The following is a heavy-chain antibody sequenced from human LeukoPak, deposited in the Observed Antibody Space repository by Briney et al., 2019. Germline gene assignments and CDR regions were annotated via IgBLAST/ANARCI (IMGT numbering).Heavy chain of an antibody. CDR2: ISGSGGST. Sequence: GGSLRLSCAASGFTFSSYAMSWVRQAPGKGLEWVSAISGSGGSTYYADSVKGRFTISRDNSKNTLYLQMNSLRAEDTAVYYCAKDNTGWLQLTGGGDAFDIWGQGTMVTVSS. V-gene: IGHV3-23*01. J-gene: IGHJ3*02. CDR1: GFTFSSYA. CDR3: AKDNTGWLQLTGGGDAFDI. D-gene: IGHD5-24*01.